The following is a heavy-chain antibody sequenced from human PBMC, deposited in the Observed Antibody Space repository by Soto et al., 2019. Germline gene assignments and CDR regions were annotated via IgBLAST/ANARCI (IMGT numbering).Heavy chain of an antibody. J-gene: IGHJ6*02. CDR3: ARAQGASGNYRHSGMDV. CDR1: GSTLKTYT. Sequence: PVGSLRLSCAASGSTLKTYTMNWVRQAPGKGLEWVSSISNSDSDIFYADSVKGRFTISRDNGKNSVFLQMNSLRAEDTAVYFCARAQGASGNYRHSGMDVWGQRTTVTVSS. CDR2: ISNSDSDI. D-gene: IGHD3-10*01. V-gene: IGHV3-21*01.